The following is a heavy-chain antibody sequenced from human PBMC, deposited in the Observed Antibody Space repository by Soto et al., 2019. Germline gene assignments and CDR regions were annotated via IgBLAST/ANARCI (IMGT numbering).Heavy chain of an antibody. V-gene: IGHV3-15*01. CDR2: IKSKTDGGTT. J-gene: IGHJ6*03. D-gene: IGHD6-13*01. CDR3: TTAAPDSSSRTNYYYYYYMDV. Sequence: GGSLRLSCAASGFTFSNAWMSWVRQAPGKGLEWVGRIKSKTDGGTTDYAAPVKGRFTISRDDSKNTLYLQMNSLKTEDTAVYYCTTAAPDSSSRTNYYYYYYMDVWGKGTTVTVSS. CDR1: GFTFSNAW.